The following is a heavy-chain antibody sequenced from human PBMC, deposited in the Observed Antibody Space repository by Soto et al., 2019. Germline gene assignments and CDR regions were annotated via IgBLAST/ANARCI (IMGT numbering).Heavy chain of an antibody. J-gene: IGHJ4*02. CDR2: IYYSGST. V-gene: IGHV4-59*01. CDR1: GGSISSDY. D-gene: IGHD6-13*01. CDR3: ARVAAAGTPLGVFFDY. Sequence: PSKTLSLTATVSGGSISSDYWSWIRQPPGKGLEWIGYIYYSGSTNYNPSLTRRVTISVETSKNQFSLKLSSVTAADTAVQCCARVAAAGTPLGVFFDYWGQGTLVTVSS.